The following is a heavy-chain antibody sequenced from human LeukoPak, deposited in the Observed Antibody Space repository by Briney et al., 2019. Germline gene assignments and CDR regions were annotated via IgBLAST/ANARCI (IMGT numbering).Heavy chain of an antibody. Sequence: SETLSLTCTVSGGSVSSGSYYWSWIRQPPGKGLEWIGYIYYSGSTNYNPSLKSRVTISVDTSKNQFSLKLSSVTAADTAVYCCARWELHRSFDYWGQGTLVTVSS. J-gene: IGHJ4*02. CDR3: ARWELHRSFDY. V-gene: IGHV4-61*01. D-gene: IGHD1-7*01. CDR2: IYYSGST. CDR1: GGSVSSGSYY.